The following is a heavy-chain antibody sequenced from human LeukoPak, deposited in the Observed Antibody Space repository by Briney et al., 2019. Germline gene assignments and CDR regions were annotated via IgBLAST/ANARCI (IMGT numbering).Heavy chain of an antibody. J-gene: IGHJ4*02. D-gene: IGHD5-18*01. CDR2: IYTSGST. V-gene: IGHV4-61*02. CDR1: GGSISSGSYY. CDR3: ARHTPNDTSGYSYKSPFDY. Sequence: PSETLSLTCTVSGGSISSGSYYWSWIRQPAGKGLEWIGRIYTSGSTNYNPSLKSRVTISVDTSKNQFSLKLSSVTAADTAVYYCARHTPNDTSGYSYKSPFDYWGQGTLVTVSS.